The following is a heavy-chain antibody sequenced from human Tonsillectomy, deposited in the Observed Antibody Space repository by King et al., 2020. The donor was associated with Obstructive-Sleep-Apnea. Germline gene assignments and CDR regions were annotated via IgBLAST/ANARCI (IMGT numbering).Heavy chain of an antibody. CDR2: ISYDGSNK. D-gene: IGHD5-24*01. CDR3: AKPSRIRWLQFS. V-gene: IGHV3-30*18. Sequence: VQLVESGGGVVQPGRSLRLSCAASGFTFSSYGMHWVRQAPGKGLEWVAVISYDGSNKYYADSVKGRFTISRDNSKNTLYLQMNSLRAEDTAVYYCAKPSRIRWLQFSWGHGTLVTVSS. CDR1: GFTFSSYG. J-gene: IGHJ4*01.